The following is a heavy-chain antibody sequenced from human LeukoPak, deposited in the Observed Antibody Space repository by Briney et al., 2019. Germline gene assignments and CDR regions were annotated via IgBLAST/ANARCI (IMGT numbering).Heavy chain of an antibody. J-gene: IGHJ4*02. CDR1: GYSFTSYW. D-gene: IGHD5-12*01. Sequence: GESLKISCKGSGYSFTSYWISWVRQMPGKGLEWMGRIDPSDSYTNYSPSFQGHVTISADKSISTAYLQWSSLKASDTAMYYCARVDIVATIQDGLLDYWDQGTLVTVSS. CDR3: ARVDIVATIQDGLLDY. V-gene: IGHV5-10-1*01. CDR2: IDPSDSYT.